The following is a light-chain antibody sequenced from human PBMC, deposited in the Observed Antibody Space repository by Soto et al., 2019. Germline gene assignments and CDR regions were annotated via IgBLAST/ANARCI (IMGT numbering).Light chain of an antibody. CDR3: QQYNVYHT. J-gene: IGKJ2*01. CDR2: MAS. V-gene: IGKV1-5*03. Sequence: DIQMTQSPATLCASVGDRVTITCQASQYISNWLAWYQQKPGKAPQLLIHMASILENGVPSRFSGSGSGTEFTLTISSLQPEDFATYYCQQYNVYHTFGQGTMGDIK. CDR1: QYISNW.